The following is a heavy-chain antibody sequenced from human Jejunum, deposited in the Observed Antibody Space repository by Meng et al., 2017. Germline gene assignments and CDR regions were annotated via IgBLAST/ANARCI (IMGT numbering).Heavy chain of an antibody. D-gene: IGHD3-10*01. CDR2: ISGGGGAR. J-gene: IGHJ5*02. CDR3: AKDRGDTWRTASLFEP. V-gene: IGHV3-23*01. CDR1: RFTFSRFA. Sequence: GGSLRLSCTVSRFTFSRFAMSWVRQAPGKGLEWVSAISGGGGARYYADSVKGRFTISRDNSANTLDLQMNNLRDDDTAVYYCAKDRGDTWRTASLFEPWGQGIQVTVSS.